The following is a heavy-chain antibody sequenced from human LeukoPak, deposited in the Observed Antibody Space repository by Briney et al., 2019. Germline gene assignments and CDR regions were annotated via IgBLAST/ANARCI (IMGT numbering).Heavy chain of an antibody. J-gene: IGHJ5*02. D-gene: IGHD6-19*01. Sequence: PSETLSLTCTVSGGSISTNYWGWIRQPPGKGLEWIGNIFYSGSTYYSPSLKSRVTISLDTSKNQFSLKLSSVTAADTAVYYCARNSKAVAGPGWFDPWGQGTLVTVSS. CDR1: GGSISTNY. CDR3: ARNSKAVAGPGWFDP. V-gene: IGHV4-39*07. CDR2: IFYSGST.